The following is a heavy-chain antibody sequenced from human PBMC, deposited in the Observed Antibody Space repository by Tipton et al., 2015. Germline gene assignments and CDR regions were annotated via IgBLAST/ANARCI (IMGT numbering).Heavy chain of an antibody. J-gene: IGHJ2*01. V-gene: IGHV4-31*03. CDR3: ARDQDFGDRTYWYFDL. CDR2: IYYTGNT. CDR1: GGSMDSDEYY. D-gene: IGHD4-17*01. Sequence: TLSLTCTVSGGSMDSDEYYWSWIRQYPGKGLEWIGYIYYTGNTFYNPSLKRRVAISLETSKNQFSLKLSSVTVADTAVYYCARDQDFGDRTYWYFDLWGPGTLVTVSS.